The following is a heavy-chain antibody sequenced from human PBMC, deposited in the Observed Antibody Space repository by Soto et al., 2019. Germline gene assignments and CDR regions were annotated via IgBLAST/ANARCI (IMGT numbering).Heavy chain of an antibody. CDR3: ARGRRTNYYGSGSYSHYFDY. J-gene: IGHJ4*02. CDR2: IYYSGST. CDR1: GGSISSGGYY. D-gene: IGHD3-10*01. Sequence: PSETLSLTCTVSGGSISSGGYYWSWIRQHPGKGLEWIGYIYYSGSTYYNPSLKSRVTISVDTSKNQFSLKLSSVTAADTAVYYCARGRRTNYYGSGSYSHYFDYWGQGTLVTVSS. V-gene: IGHV4-31*03.